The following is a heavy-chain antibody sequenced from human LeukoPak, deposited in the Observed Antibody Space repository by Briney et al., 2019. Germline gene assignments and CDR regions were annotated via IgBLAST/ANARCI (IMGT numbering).Heavy chain of an antibody. Sequence: ASVKVSCKASGYTFTGYYIHWVQQAPGQGFEWMGWIHPNSGATGYAQNFQGRVTMTRDTSISTAYMDLSRLRSDDTAVYYCARNTAPGYGLDVWGQGTPVTVSS. D-gene: IGHD5-18*01. V-gene: IGHV1-2*02. J-gene: IGHJ6*02. CDR3: ARNTAPGYGLDV. CDR2: IHPNSGAT. CDR1: GYTFTGYY.